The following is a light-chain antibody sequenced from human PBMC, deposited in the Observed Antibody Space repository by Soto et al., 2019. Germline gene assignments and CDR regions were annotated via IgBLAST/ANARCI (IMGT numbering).Light chain of an antibody. Sequence: EIVMTQSPATLSVSPGERVTLSCRASQRVSSDLVWYQHKPGQAPRLLIYGASTRATGIPARFSGSGSGTEFTLTISSLQSEDFAVSYCQQYNAWPRTFRQGT. CDR2: GAS. V-gene: IGKV3-15*01. J-gene: IGKJ1*01. CDR3: QQYNAWPRT. CDR1: QRVSSD.